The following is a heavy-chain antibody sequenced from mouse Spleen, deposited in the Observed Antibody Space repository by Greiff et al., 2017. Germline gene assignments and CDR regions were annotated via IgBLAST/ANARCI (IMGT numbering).Heavy chain of an antibody. CDR2: ISYDGSN. V-gene: IGHV3-6*01. CDR3: ARGWLRLYYFDY. CDR1: GYSFTSGYF. D-gene: IGHD2-2*01. J-gene: IGHJ2*01. Sequence: EVQLQESGPGLVKPSQSLSLTCSVPGYSFTSGYFGNWLRQFPGNKLEWMGYISYDGSNNYNPSLKNRISITRDTSKNQFFLKLNAVTTEDTATYYCARGWLRLYYFDYWGQGTTLTVSS.